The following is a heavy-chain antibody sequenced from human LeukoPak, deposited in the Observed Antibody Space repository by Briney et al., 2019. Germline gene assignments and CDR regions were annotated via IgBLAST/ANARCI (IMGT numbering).Heavy chain of an antibody. CDR1: DGSFSGYY. D-gene: IGHD3-16*02. CDR3: ARVKYDYVWGSYRYGHYYFDY. V-gene: IGHV4-34*01. Sequence: SQTLSLTCAVYDGSFSGYYWSWIRQPPGKGLEWIGEINHSGSTNYNPSLKSRVTISVDTSKNQFSLKLSSVTAADTAVYYCARVKYDYVWGSYRYGHYYFDYWGQGTLVTVSS. J-gene: IGHJ4*02. CDR2: INHSGST.